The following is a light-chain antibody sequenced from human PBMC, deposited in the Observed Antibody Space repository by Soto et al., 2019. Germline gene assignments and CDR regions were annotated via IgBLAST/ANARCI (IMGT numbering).Light chain of an antibody. J-gene: IGLJ1*01. CDR3: KSYAGSKTYV. Sequence: QSALTQPPSASGSPGQSVTISCTGTKNDIGVYDFVSWYQHHPGKAPRLIIYEVVQRPSGVPDRFSGSKSGNTASLTVSGLQAAHEADYFCKSYAGSKTYVFGRGTKV. CDR1: KNDIGVYDF. CDR2: EVV. V-gene: IGLV2-8*01.